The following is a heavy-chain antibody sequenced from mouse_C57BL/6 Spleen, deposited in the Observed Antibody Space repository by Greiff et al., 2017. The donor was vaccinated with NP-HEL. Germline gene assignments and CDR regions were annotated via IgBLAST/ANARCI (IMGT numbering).Heavy chain of an antibody. CDR3: ARVGFYYGSL. D-gene: IGHD2-2*01. J-gene: IGHJ2*01. V-gene: IGHV1-26*01. Sequence: VQLQQSGPELVKPGASVKISCKASGYTFTDYYMNWVKQSHGKSLEWIGDINPNNGGTSYNQKFKGKATLTVDKSSSTAYMELRSLTSEDSAVYYCARVGFYYGSLWGQGTTLTVSS. CDR1: GYTFTDYY. CDR2: INPNNGGT.